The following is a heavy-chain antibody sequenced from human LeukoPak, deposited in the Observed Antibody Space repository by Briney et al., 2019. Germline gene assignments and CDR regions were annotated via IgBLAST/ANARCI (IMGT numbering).Heavy chain of an antibody. CDR2: ISYDGSNK. CDR3: AKVGYSSSWLLNDAFDI. V-gene: IGHV3-30*18. Sequence: PGGSLRLSCAASGFTFSSYGMHWVRQAPGKGLEWVAVISYDGSNKYYADSVKGRFTISRDNSKNTLYLQMNSLRAEDTAVYYCAKVGYSSSWLLNDAFDIWGQGTMVTVSS. J-gene: IGHJ3*02. D-gene: IGHD6-13*01. CDR1: GFTFSSYG.